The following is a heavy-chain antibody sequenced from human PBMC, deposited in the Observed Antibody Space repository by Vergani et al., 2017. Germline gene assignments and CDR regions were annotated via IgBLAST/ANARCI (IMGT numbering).Heavy chain of an antibody. CDR2: IWYDGSNK. CDR3: ARAGTMVRGVIRYYYGMDV. CDR1: GFTFSSYG. J-gene: IGHJ6*02. D-gene: IGHD3-10*01. Sequence: QVKLVESGGGVVQPGRSLRLSCAASGFTFSSYGMHWVRQAPGKGMEWVAVIWYDGSNKYYADSVKGRFTISRDNSKNTLYRQMNSLRAEDTAVYYCARAGTMVRGVIRYYYGMDVWGQGTTVTVSS. V-gene: IGHV3-33*01.